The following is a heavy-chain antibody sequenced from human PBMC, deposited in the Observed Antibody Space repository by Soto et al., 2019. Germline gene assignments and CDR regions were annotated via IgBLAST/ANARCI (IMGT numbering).Heavy chain of an antibody. CDR1: GFTFSSYA. V-gene: IGHV3-23*01. Sequence: EVQLLESGGGLVQPGGSLRLSCEASGFTFSSYAMSWVRQAPGKGLEWVSAISGSGGSTYYADSVKGRFTISRDNSKNTLYLQMNSRRVEDTAVYYCAKDEAWYSSSSVPYGMDVWGQGTTVTVYS. D-gene: IGHD6-6*01. CDR3: AKDEAWYSSSSVPYGMDV. J-gene: IGHJ6*02. CDR2: ISGSGGST.